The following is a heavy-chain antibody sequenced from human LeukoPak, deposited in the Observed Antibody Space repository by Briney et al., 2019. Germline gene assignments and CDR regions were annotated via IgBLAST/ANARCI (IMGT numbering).Heavy chain of an antibody. CDR2: IKQDGSEK. CDR1: GFTFSSYW. V-gene: IGHV3-7*01. J-gene: IGHJ6*02. CDR3: ASHGYYYYYYGMDV. Sequence: GGSLRLSCAASGFTFSSYWMSWVRQAPGKGLEWVASIKQDGSEKYYVDSVKGRFTISRDNAKNSLYPQMNSLRAEDTAVYYCASHGYYYYYYGMDVWGQGTTVTVSS.